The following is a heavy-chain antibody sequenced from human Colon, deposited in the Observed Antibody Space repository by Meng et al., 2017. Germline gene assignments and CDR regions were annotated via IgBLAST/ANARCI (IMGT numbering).Heavy chain of an antibody. CDR3: ARGDYDGLAY. J-gene: IGHJ4*02. V-gene: IGHV4-31*03. CDR2: IFYSGST. Sequence: QVQLQESGPGLVKPSQTLSRTCTVSGGSISSGGYYWSWIRQHPGKGLEWIGFIFYSGSTYYNPSLKSRASISVDTSKNQFSLKLASVTVADTAVYYCARGDYDGLAYWGQGTLVTVSS. D-gene: IGHD4-17*01. CDR1: GGSISSGGYY.